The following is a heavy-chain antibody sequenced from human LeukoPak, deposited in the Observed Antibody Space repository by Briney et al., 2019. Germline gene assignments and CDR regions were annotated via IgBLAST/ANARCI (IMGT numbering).Heavy chain of an antibody. CDR3: ARRGYYYGSGSYYYYYYYMDV. Sequence: PSETLSLTCTVSGYSISSGYYWSWIRQPPGKGPEWIGEINHSGSTNYNPSLKSRVTISVDTSKNQFSLKLSSVTAADTAVYYCARRGYYYGSGSYYYYYYYMDVWGKGTTVTISS. J-gene: IGHJ6*03. V-gene: IGHV4-38-2*02. CDR1: GYSISSGYY. CDR2: INHSGST. D-gene: IGHD3-10*01.